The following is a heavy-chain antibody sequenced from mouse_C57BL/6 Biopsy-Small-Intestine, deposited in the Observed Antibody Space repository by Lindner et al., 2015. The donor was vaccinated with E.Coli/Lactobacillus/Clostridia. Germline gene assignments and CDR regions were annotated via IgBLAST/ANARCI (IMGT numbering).Heavy chain of an antibody. J-gene: IGHJ4*01. CDR1: GYSFTGYN. V-gene: IGHV1-39*01. CDR2: INPYYGTA. CDR3: TRISMDY. Sequence: VQLQESGAELVKPGASVKISCKASGYSFTGYNMNWVKQSHGKSLEWIGNINPYYGTANYNQKFKGKATLTVDRSSSTAYMQLNSLTSEDSAVYYCTRISMDYWGQGTSVTVSS.